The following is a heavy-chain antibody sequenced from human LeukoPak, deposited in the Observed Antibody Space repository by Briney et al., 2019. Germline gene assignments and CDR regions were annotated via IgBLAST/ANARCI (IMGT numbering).Heavy chain of an antibody. CDR1: GITLSSYE. CDR2: TRQDGSVK. V-gene: IGHV3-7*05. CDR3: TRQTESDAYNRY. J-gene: IGHJ4*02. D-gene: IGHD5-24*01. Sequence: QPGGSLRLSCAASGITLSSYEMNWARQAPGKGLEWVANTRQDGSVKNYVDSVKGRFTISRDNAKNSVYLQMNSLRAEDTAVYYCTRQTESDAYNRYWGQGTLVTVSS.